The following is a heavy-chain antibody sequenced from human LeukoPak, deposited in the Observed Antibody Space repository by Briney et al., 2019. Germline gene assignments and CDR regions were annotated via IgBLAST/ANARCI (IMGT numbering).Heavy chain of an antibody. Sequence: GGSLRLSCAASGFRFSDYYMIWIRQAPGKGLEWVSYISSSGSTKYYADSVKGRFTISRDNARNSLFLQMNRLRAEDTAVYYCARDATMIVVTGNFDIWGQGTLLTVSS. CDR2: ISSSGSTK. CDR3: ARDATMIVVTGNFDI. J-gene: IGHJ3*02. D-gene: IGHD3-22*01. CDR1: GFRFSDYY. V-gene: IGHV3-11*04.